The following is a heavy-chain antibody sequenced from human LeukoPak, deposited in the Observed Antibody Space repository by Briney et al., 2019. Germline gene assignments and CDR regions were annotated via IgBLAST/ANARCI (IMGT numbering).Heavy chain of an antibody. J-gene: IGHJ4*02. D-gene: IGHD6-19*01. CDR3: AKDDHGGSGWRDYFDY. Sequence: GGSLRLSCAASGFTFSSCAMSWVRQAPGKGLEWVSAISGSTGSTYYADSVKGRFTISRDNSKSTLYLQMNSLRAEDTAVYYCAKDDHGGSGWRDYFDYWGQGTLVTVSS. CDR2: ISGSTGST. CDR1: GFTFSSCA. V-gene: IGHV3-23*01.